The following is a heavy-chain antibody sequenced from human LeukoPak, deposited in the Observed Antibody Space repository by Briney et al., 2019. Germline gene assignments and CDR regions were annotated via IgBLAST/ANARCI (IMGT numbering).Heavy chain of an antibody. D-gene: IGHD6-6*01. V-gene: IGHV3-21*01. J-gene: IGHJ4*02. CDR3: ARVDAALDY. CDR2: ISRGSGHI. Sequence: SGGSLRLSGAASGFTFSNYGMPWVRQLPGKGLEWVSSISRGSGHIYYADSVKGRFTISRDNARNSLYLQMNSLRAEDTAIYYCARVDAALDYWGQGTLVTVSS. CDR1: GFTFSNYG.